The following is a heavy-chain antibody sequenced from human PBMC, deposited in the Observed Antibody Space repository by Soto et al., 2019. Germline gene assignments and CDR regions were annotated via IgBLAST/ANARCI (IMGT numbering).Heavy chain of an antibody. Sequence: PGGSLRLSCAASGFTFSSYGMHWVRQAPGKGLEWVAVISYDGSDIYYGDSGKGRFTISRDNSRNTLYLEMNSLQTEDTAVFYCARDQGRTVTRGDWFDPWGQGTLVTVSS. J-gene: IGHJ5*02. V-gene: IGHV3-30*03. CDR1: GFTFSSYG. CDR2: ISYDGSDI. CDR3: ARDQGRTVTRGDWFDP. D-gene: IGHD6-19*01.